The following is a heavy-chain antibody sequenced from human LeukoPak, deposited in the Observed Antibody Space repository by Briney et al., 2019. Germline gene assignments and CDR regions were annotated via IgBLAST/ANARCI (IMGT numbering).Heavy chain of an antibody. D-gene: IGHD6-19*01. CDR1: EFTFSNYW. V-gene: IGHV3-7*05. J-gene: IGHJ4*02. CDR3: ARRNSGWEFDY. CDR2: IKQDGTET. Sequence: PGGSLRLSCAASEFTFSNYWMTWLRQSPGKGLEWVAHIKQDGTETYYVDSVKGRFTISRDNAKNSLYLQMDSLRGEDTAVYYCARRNSGWEFDYWGQGTLVSVSS.